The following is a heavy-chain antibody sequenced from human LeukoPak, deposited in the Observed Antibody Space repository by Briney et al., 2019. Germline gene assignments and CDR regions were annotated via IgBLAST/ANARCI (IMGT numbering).Heavy chain of an antibody. CDR2: INPNSGGT. J-gene: IGHJ4*02. CDR1: GYTFTGYY. V-gene: IGHV1-2*02. D-gene: IGHD1-26*01. Sequence: GASVKVSCKASGYTFTGYYMHWVRQAPGQGLEWMGWINPNSGGTNYAQKFQGRVTMTRDTSISTAYMELSRLRSDDTALYYCARSPSIVGATPDDYWGQGTLVTVSS. CDR3: ARSPSIVGATPDDY.